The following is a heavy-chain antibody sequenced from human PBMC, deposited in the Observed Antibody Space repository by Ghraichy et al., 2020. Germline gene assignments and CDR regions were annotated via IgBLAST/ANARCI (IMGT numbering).Heavy chain of an antibody. CDR1: GFTFSSYS. CDR2: ISSSSSYI. D-gene: IGHD6-19*01. CDR3: ARGAVAGGWFDP. V-gene: IGHV3-21*01. J-gene: IGHJ5*02. Sequence: GESLNISCAASGFTFSSYSMNWVRQAPGKGLEWVSSISSSSSYIYYADSVKGRFTISRDNAKNSLYLQMNSLRAEDTAVYYCARGAVAGGWFDPWGQGNLVTVSP.